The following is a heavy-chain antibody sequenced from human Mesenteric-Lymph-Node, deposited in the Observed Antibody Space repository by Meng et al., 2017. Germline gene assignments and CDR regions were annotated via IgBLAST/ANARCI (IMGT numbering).Heavy chain of an antibody. Sequence: GSLRLSCTVSGGSITSYYWSWIRQPPGKALEWIGYIYYGGRTTYNPSLKSRVTISVDTSKNQFSLKLSSVTAADTAVYYCARGGDSTMIVVVTHDALDFWGQGTMVTVSS. J-gene: IGHJ3*01. D-gene: IGHD3-22*01. CDR2: IYYGGRT. CDR1: GGSITSYY. CDR3: ARGGDSTMIVVVTHDALDF. V-gene: IGHV4-59*01.